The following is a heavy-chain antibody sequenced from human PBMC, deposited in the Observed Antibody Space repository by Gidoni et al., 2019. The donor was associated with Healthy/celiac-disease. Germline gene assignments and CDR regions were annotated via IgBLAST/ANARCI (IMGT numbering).Heavy chain of an antibody. V-gene: IGHV4-34*01. CDR1: GGSFSGYY. CDR3: ARGPRLWPLDYYYGMDV. J-gene: IGHJ6*02. Sequence: QVQLQQWGAGLLKPSETLSLTCAVYGGSFSGYYWSWIRQPPGKGLEWIGEINHSGSTNYNPSLKSRVTISVDTSKNQFSLKLSSVTAADTAVYYCARGPRLWPLDYYYGMDVWGQGTTVTVSS. D-gene: IGHD3-10*01. CDR2: INHSGST.